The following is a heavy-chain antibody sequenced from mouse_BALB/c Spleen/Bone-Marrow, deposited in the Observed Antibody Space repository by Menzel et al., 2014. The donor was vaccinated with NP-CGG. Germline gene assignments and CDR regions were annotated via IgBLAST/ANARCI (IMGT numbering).Heavy chain of an antibody. CDR1: GYTFTDYW. CDR3: TRPTIGTTYYAMDY. D-gene: IGHD2-14*01. V-gene: IGHV1-74*01. CDR2: IDPSDSET. J-gene: IGHJ4*01. Sequence: VQLQQSGAELAQPGAPVKLSCKASGYTFTDYWMNWVKQRPGRGLEWIGRIDPSDSETHYNQKFKDKATLTVDSSSSTAYMQLSSLTSEDSAVYYCTRPTIGTTYYAMDYWGQGTSVTVSS.